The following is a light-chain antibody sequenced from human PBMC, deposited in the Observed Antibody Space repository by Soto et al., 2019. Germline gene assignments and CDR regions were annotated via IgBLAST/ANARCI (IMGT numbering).Light chain of an antibody. CDR2: AAS. V-gene: IGKV1-39*01. J-gene: IGKJ4*01. Sequence: DIQMTQSPHSLSAAVGDTVTITFRASQNIRTYLNWYQQKPGKAPRLLIYAASTLQSGVPSRFRGSGTETDFTLTISSLQPQDVATYYCQQSYDTPLACVGGTKVDIK. CDR3: QQSYDTPLA. CDR1: QNIRTY.